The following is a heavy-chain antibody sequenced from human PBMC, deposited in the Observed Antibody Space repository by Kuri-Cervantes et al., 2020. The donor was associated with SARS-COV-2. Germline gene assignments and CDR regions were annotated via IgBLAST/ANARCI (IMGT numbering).Heavy chain of an antibody. CDR1: GFTFSSYW. CDR2: ISSSSYI. CDR3: ARKGCSSTSCYYYYYYYMDV. Sequence: GGSLRLSCAASGFTFSSYWMSWVRQAPGKGLEWVSSISSSSYIYYADSVKGRFTISRDNAKNSLYLQMNSLRAEDTAVYYCARKGCSSTSCYYYYYYYMDVWGKGTTVTVSS. V-gene: IGHV3-21*01. J-gene: IGHJ6*03. D-gene: IGHD2-2*01.